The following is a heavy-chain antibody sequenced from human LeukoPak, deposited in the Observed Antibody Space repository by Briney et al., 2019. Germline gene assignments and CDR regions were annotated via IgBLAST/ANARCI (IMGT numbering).Heavy chain of an antibody. CDR1: GGSISSSSYY. V-gene: IGHV4-39*07. CDR3: ARQNHYTAAAGWYFDY. Sequence: SETLSLTCTVSGGSISSSSYYWGWIRQPPGKGLEWIGSIYYSGSTYYNPSLKSRVTISVDTSKNQFSLKLSSVTAADTAVYYCARQNHYTAAAGWYFDYRGQGTLVTVSS. CDR2: IYYSGST. D-gene: IGHD6-13*01. J-gene: IGHJ4*02.